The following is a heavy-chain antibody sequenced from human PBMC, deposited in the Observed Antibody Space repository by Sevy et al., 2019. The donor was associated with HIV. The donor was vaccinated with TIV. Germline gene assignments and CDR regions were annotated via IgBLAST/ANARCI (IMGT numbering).Heavy chain of an antibody. CDR3: ARVNYDSSGYYPTDYGMDV. J-gene: IGHJ6*02. D-gene: IGHD3-22*01. CDR1: GGYISDYC. CDR2: IYHSGST. Sequence: SETLSLTCIVSGGYISDYCWSWIRQPPGKGPEWIGYIYHSGSTKYNPSLKSRVTISVDTSKNQFSLKLSSVTAADTAVYYCARVNYDSSGYYPTDYGMDVWGQGSTVTVSS. V-gene: IGHV4-59*01.